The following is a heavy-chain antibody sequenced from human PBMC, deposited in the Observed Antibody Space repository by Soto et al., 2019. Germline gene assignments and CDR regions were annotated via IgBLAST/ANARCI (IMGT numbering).Heavy chain of an antibody. CDR2: INAGNGNT. Sequence: GASVKASCKDXGYTLTRYSIHSLRHYPGQRLEWMGWINAGNGNTKFSQKFQGRVTITRDTSASTAYMGLRGLRSEDTAVYYCAILGTYYFDNSDNYFDFWGQGTLVTVSS. V-gene: IGHV1-3*01. CDR1: GYTLTRYS. D-gene: IGHD3-22*01. J-gene: IGHJ4*02. CDR3: AILGTYYFDNSDNYFDF.